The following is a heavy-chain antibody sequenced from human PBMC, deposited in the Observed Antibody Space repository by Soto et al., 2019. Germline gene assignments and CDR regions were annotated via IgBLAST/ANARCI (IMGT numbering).Heavy chain of an antibody. CDR3: ARGSIISAAGDY. CDR1: GGTFSSTA. D-gene: IGHD6-25*01. J-gene: IGHJ4*02. V-gene: IGHV1-69*13. CDR2: LIPLLGTP. Sequence: ASVKVSCKASGGTFSSTAISWVRQAPGQGLEWMGGLIPLLGTPSYAQKFQGRVTITADDSTSTAYMELTSLRSEDTAVYFCARGSIISAAGDYWGQGTPVTVS.